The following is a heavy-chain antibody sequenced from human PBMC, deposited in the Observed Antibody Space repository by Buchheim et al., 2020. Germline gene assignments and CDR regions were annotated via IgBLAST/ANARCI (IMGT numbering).Heavy chain of an antibody. Sequence: EVQLVESGGDLVQPGGSLRLSCAASGFTFSSYSMSWVRQAQGKGLQWVASIKEDGSDQDYVDSVKGRFTISRDNAKNSLYLQMNSLRGDDTAVYYCARDQGSSHLDYWGQGTL. CDR3: ARDQGSSHLDY. D-gene: IGHD6-13*01. CDR2: IKEDGSDQ. CDR1: GFTFSSYS. J-gene: IGHJ4*02. V-gene: IGHV3-7*01.